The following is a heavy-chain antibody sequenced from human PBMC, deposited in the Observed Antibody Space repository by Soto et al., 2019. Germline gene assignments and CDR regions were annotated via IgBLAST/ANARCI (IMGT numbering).Heavy chain of an antibody. V-gene: IGHV4-59*08. D-gene: IGHD6-13*01. CDR3: ARQGQRYRSSTYYFDY. J-gene: IGHJ4*02. CDR1: GGSIRSHY. Sequence: SETLSLTCTVSGGSIRSHYWSWIRQPPGKGLEWIGYIYYSGSTNYNPSLKSRVTISVDTSKNQFSLKLSSVTAADTAVYYCARQGQRYRSSTYYFDYWGQGTLVTVSS. CDR2: IYYSGST.